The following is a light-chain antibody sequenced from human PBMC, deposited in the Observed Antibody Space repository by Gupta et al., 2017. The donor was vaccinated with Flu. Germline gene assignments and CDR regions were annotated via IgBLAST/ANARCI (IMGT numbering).Light chain of an antibody. Sequence: QSVLTQPPSASGTPGQRVTISCSGSSSNIASNTVNWYQQVPGTAPKLLIYSDNRRPSGAPDRFSGSQSGTSASLAISGLQSEDEADYYCAAWDDSLNVWVFGGGTKLTVL. V-gene: IGLV1-44*01. CDR3: AAWDDSLNVWV. CDR1: SSNIASNT. J-gene: IGLJ3*02. CDR2: SDN.